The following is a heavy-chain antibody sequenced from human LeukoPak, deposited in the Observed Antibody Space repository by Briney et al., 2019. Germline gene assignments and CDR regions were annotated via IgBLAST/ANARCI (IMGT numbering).Heavy chain of an antibody. D-gene: IGHD5-12*01. Sequence: SETLSLTCTVSGGSISPYYWSWIRQPPGKGLEWIGYIYSSGSANYNPSPKSRVTISVDTSKNQFSLKLSSVTAADTAVYYCARMGGYSGYATHWGQGTLVTVSS. V-gene: IGHV4-59*08. CDR2: IYSSGSA. CDR3: ARMGGYSGYATH. J-gene: IGHJ4*02. CDR1: GGSISPYY.